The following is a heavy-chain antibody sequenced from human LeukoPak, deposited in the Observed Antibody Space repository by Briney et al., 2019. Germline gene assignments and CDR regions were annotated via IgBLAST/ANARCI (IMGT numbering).Heavy chain of an antibody. J-gene: IGHJ3*02. CDR1: GGTFSSYA. Sequence: VASVKVSCKASGGTFSSYAISLVRQAHGRGLEWMGGIIPICGTANYAQKFQGRVTITTDESTSTAYMELSSLRSEDTAVYYCARGYCGGDCYPRRVGHDASDIWGQGTMVTVSS. CDR2: IIPICGTA. CDR3: ARGYCGGDCYPRRVGHDASDI. V-gene: IGHV1-69*05. D-gene: IGHD2-21*02.